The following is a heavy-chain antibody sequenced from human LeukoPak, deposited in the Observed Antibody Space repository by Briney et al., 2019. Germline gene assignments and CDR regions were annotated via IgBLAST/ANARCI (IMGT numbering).Heavy chain of an antibody. Sequence: ASVKVSCKASGYTFTSYAMHWVRQAPGQRLEWMGWINAGNGNTKYSQKFQGRVTITRDTSASTAYMELSSLRSVDTAVYYCTRDSSFLLERRSTFDYWGQGTLVTVSS. D-gene: IGHD1-1*01. CDR1: GYTFTSYA. CDR3: TRDSSFLLERRSTFDY. CDR2: INAGNGNT. J-gene: IGHJ4*02. V-gene: IGHV1-3*01.